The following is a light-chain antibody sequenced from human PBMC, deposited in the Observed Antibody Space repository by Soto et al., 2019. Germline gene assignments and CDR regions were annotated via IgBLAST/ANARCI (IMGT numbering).Light chain of an antibody. CDR3: QSFDNRLSASYV. CDR2: DNT. J-gene: IGLJ1*01. Sequence: QSVLTQPPSVSGAPGQRVTISCTGSSSNIGGGYDVYWYQHLPGRAPKLLIYDNTNRPSGVPDRFSASKSGTSASLAITGLQTEDEADYYCQSFDNRLSASYVFGSGTKVTVL. CDR1: SSNIGGGYD. V-gene: IGLV1-40*01.